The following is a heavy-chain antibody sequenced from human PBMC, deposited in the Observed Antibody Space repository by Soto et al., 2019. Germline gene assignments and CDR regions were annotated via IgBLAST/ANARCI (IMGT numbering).Heavy chain of an antibody. J-gene: IGHJ5*01. V-gene: IGHV4-34*01. D-gene: IGHD3-3*01. Sequence: SETLSLTCAVYTWSFSGYYWSWIRQPPGKGLEWIGEINHSGNTNYNPSLKSRVTISVDTSKNQFSLKLTSVTAADTAVYYCARGGGGEWFIDSWGQGALVTVSS. CDR2: INHSGNT. CDR1: TWSFSGYY. CDR3: ARGGGGEWFIDS.